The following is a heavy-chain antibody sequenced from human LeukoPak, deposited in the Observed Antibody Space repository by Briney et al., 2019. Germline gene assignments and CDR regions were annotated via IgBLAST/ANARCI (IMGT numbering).Heavy chain of an antibody. CDR3: VLIAAAGTFYGMDV. Sequence: SETLSLTCAVYGGSFSGYYWSWIRQPPGKGLEWIGEINHSGSTNYNPSLKSRVTISVDTSKNQFSLTLSSVTAADTAVYYCVLIAAAGTFYGMDVWGQGTTVTVSS. J-gene: IGHJ6*02. D-gene: IGHD6-13*01. V-gene: IGHV4-34*01. CDR1: GGSFSGYY. CDR2: INHSGST.